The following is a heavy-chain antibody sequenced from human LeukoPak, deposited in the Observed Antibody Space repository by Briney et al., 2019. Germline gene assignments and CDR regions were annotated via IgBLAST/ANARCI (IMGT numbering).Heavy chain of an antibody. D-gene: IGHD2-21*01. V-gene: IGHV1-2*02. CDR3: ARSPPPVVVIATLDY. Sequence: ASVKVSCKASGYTFTGYYMHWVRQAPGQGLEWMGWINPNSGGTNYAQKFQGRVTMTRDTSISTAYMELSRLRSDDTAVYYCARSPPPVVVIATLDYWGQGTLVTVSS. J-gene: IGHJ4*02. CDR2: INPNSGGT. CDR1: GYTFTGYY.